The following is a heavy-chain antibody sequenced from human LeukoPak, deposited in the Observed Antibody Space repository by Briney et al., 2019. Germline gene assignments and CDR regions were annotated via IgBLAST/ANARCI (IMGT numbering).Heavy chain of an antibody. CDR2: IKEDGNGK. CDR1: GFTFSSYW. J-gene: IGHJ6*03. V-gene: IGHV3-7*03. CDR3: ARGFWRYYYYYMDV. D-gene: IGHD3-3*01. Sequence: TGGSLRLSCAASGFTFSSYWMSWVRQAPGKGLEWLANIKEDGNGKNYVDSVKGRFTISRDNAKNSLYLQMNSLRAEDTAVYYCARGFWRYYYYYMDVWGKGTTVTISS.